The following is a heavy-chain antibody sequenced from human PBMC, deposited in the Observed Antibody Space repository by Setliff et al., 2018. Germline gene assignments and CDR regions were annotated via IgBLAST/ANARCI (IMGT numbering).Heavy chain of an antibody. Sequence: SETLSLTCIVSGVSVSRHYWSWIRQPPGKGLEWLGQIYSKGSMNYNPSLKSRVTISAASSKSQFFLRLTSVTAADTAIYYCARGDSSGNNYPVLDYWGQGTLVTVSS. V-gene: IGHV4-4*08. CDR1: GVSVSRHY. D-gene: IGHD5-18*01. CDR3: ARGDSSGNNYPVLDY. J-gene: IGHJ4*02. CDR2: IYSKGSM.